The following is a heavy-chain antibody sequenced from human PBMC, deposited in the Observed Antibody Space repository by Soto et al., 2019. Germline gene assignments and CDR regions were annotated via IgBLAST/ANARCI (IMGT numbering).Heavy chain of an antibody. Sequence: QVQLVQSGAEVKKPGASVKVSCKASGYTFTSYAITWVRQAPGQGLEWVGWISAYNGNTNSAQKLQGRVTMTTDTPRSPADVEPRGLRFDATAGYYGARAPGAGLVASWGQGTLVTVSS. CDR3: ARAPGAGLVAS. CDR1: GYTFTSYA. V-gene: IGHV1-18*01. CDR2: ISAYNGNT. D-gene: IGHD6-19*01. J-gene: IGHJ4*02.